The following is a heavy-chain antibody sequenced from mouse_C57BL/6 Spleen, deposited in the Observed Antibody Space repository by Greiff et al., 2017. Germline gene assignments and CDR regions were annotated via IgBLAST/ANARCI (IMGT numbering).Heavy chain of an antibody. CDR2: IRNKANGYTT. CDR3: AREYWYFDV. Sequence: EVQLVESGGGLVQPGGSLSLSCAASGFTFTDYYMSWVRQPPGKALEWLGFIRNKANGYTTEYSASVKGRFTISRDKSQSCLYLQMNALSAEESATYDSAREYWYFDVWGTGTTVTVSS. CDR1: GFTFTDYY. V-gene: IGHV7-3*01. J-gene: IGHJ1*03.